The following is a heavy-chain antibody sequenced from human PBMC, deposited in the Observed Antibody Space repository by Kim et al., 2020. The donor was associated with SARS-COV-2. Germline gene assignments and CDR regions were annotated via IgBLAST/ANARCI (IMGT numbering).Heavy chain of an antibody. CDR2: ISYDGSNK. V-gene: IGHV3-30-3*01. Sequence: GGSLRLSCAASGFTFSSYAMHWVRQAPGKGLEWVAVISYDGSNKYYADSVKGRFTISRDNSKNTLYLQMNSLRAEDTAVYYCARGNFTDYWGQGTLVTVSS. D-gene: IGHD3-3*01. CDR3: ARGNFTDY. J-gene: IGHJ4*02. CDR1: GFTFSSYA.